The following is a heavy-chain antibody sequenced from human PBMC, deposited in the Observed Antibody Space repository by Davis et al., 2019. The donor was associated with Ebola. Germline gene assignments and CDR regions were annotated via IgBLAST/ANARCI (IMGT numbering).Heavy chain of an antibody. V-gene: IGHV3-7*01. D-gene: IGHD6-6*01. Sequence: GGSLRLSCAASGFTFSSYWMSWVRQAPGKGLEWVANIKQDGSEKYYVDSVKGRFTISRDNAKNSLYLQMNSLRAEDTAVYYCARDSIAARVFRDGMDVWGQGTTVTVSS. J-gene: IGHJ6*02. CDR2: IKQDGSEK. CDR3: ARDSIAARVFRDGMDV. CDR1: GFTFSSYW.